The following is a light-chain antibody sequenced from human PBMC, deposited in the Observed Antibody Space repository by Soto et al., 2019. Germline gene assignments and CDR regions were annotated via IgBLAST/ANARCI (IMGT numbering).Light chain of an antibody. V-gene: IGKV3-11*02. CDR3: QPRGDRGSLT. CDR1: QSVSTS. J-gene: IGKJ4*01. Sequence: EIVLTQSPDTLSLSPGERATLSCKASQSVSTSLAWYQHKPGQPPRLLIYDASNRAAGIPARFSGSGSGRDFTLTISSLEPEDFATYYCQPRGDRGSLTFGAGKKGSIK. CDR2: DAS.